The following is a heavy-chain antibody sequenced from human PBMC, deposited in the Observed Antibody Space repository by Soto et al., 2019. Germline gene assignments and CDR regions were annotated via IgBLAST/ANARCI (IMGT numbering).Heavy chain of an antibody. CDR2: ISGSGGST. D-gene: IGHD6-19*01. V-gene: IGHV3-23*01. CDR3: AKDHGKAEAVAGTDFDY. Sequence: EVQLLESGGGLVQPGGSLRLSCAASGFTFSSYAMSWVRQAPGKGLEWVSAISGSGGSTYYADSVKGRFTISRDNSKNTLYLQMNSRRAEDTAVYYCAKDHGKAEAVAGTDFDYWGQGTLVTVSS. J-gene: IGHJ4*02. CDR1: GFTFSSYA.